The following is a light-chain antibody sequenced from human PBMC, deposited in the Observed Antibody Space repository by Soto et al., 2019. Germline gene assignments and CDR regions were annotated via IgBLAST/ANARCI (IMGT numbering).Light chain of an antibody. V-gene: IGLV2-23*02. Sequence: QSVLTRVASVSGSPGQLITISCTGTSSDVGTFNLVSWYQQHPGKAPRLMIYEVIKRPSGVSNRFSGSKSGNTASLTISGLQAEDEADYYCCSYAGSSVYVFGTGTKVTVL. CDR1: SSDVGTFNL. CDR3: CSYAGSSVYV. J-gene: IGLJ1*01. CDR2: EVI.